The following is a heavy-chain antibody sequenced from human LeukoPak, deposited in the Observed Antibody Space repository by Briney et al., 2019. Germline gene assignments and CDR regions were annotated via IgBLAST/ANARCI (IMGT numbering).Heavy chain of an antibody. CDR2: IYPGDSDT. CDR3: ARRGDGARKAFDI. J-gene: IGHJ3*02. CDR1: GYSFTNYW. D-gene: IGHD4/OR15-4a*01. Sequence: GESLKISCKGSGYSFTNYWIGWVRQMPGKGLEWMGIIYPGDSDTRYSPSFQGQVTISADKSISTTYLQWSSLKASDTAIYYCARRGDGARKAFDIWGQGTMVTVSS. V-gene: IGHV5-51*01.